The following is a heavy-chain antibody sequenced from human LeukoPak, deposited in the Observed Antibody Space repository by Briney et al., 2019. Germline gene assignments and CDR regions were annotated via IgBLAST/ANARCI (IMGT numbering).Heavy chain of an antibody. CDR2: IYHSGST. J-gene: IGHJ4*02. Sequence: SETLSLTCTVSGYSISSGYYWGWIRQPPGKGLEWIGTIYHSGSTYYNPSLKSRVTISVDTSKNQFSLRLSSVTAADTAVYYCAKDRGSGDYDYWGQGTLVTVSS. D-gene: IGHD4-17*01. CDR3: AKDRGSGDYDY. CDR1: GYSISSGYY. V-gene: IGHV4-38-2*02.